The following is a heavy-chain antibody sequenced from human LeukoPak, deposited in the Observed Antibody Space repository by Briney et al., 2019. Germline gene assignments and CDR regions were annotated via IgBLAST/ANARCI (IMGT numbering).Heavy chain of an antibody. Sequence: PSETLSLTCTVSGGSISSYYWSWIRQPAGKGLEWIGRIYTSGSTNYNPSLKSRVTMSVDTSKNQFSLKLSSVTAADTAVYYCARDMIGGRARTIQLWFLDYWGQGTLVTVSS. CDR1: GGSISSYY. CDR2: IYTSGST. CDR3: ARDMIGGRARTIQLWFLDY. V-gene: IGHV4-4*07. D-gene: IGHD5-18*01. J-gene: IGHJ4*02.